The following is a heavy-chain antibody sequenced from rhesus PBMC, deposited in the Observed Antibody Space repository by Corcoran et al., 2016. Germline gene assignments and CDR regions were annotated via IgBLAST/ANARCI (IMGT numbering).Heavy chain of an antibody. J-gene: IGHJ2*01. D-gene: IGHD3-28*01. Sequence: QVTLKESGPALVKPTQTLTLTCTFSGFSISTSGMGVGWIRQPPGKALEGLALIYWDDDKYYSKSLKSRLTISKDTSKNQVVLTMTNMDPVDTATYYCARAYDSGYYTSYWYFDLWGPGTPITISS. V-gene: IGHV2-174*01. CDR2: IYWDDDK. CDR1: GFSISTSGMG. CDR3: ARAYDSGYYTSYWYFDL.